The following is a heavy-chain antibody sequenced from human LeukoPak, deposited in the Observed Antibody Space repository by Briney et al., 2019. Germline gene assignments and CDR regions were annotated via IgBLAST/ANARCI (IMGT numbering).Heavy chain of an antibody. J-gene: IGHJ5*02. CDR1: GFTFNTYA. CDR2: ISGSGSST. V-gene: IGHV3-23*01. Sequence: PGGSLRLSCVASGFTFNTYAMSWVRQAPGKGLEWVSAISGSGSSTHYADSVKGQFTISRDNSKNTLYLQMNSLRAEDTAVYYCAKGPISNWFDPWGQGTLVTVSS. CDR3: AKGPISNWFDP.